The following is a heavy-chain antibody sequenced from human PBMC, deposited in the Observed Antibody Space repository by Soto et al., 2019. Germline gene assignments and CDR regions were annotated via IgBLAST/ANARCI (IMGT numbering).Heavy chain of an antibody. CDR1: GFTFSSYS. Sequence: GGSLRLSCAASGFTFSSYSMNWVRQAPGKGLEWVSSISSSSSYIYYADSVKGRFTISRDNAKNSLYLQMNSLRAEDTAVYYCARDFPAPKSTWIQLWYDYWGQGTLVTVSS. D-gene: IGHD5-18*01. CDR3: ARDFPAPKSTWIQLWYDY. CDR2: ISSSSSYI. J-gene: IGHJ4*02. V-gene: IGHV3-21*01.